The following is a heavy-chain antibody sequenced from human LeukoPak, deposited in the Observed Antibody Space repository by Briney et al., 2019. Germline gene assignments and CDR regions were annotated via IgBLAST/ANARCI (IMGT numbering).Heavy chain of an antibody. D-gene: IGHD6-19*01. CDR1: GFTFSSYA. J-gene: IGHJ1*01. CDR3: ATDPRDRGGWTGYSQH. Sequence: GGSLRLSCAASGFTFSSYAMSWVRQAPGKGLEWVAVISYDGSNKYYADSVKGRFTISRDNSKNTLYLQMNSLRGEDTAVYYCATDPRDRGGWTGYSQHWGQGTLVTVSS. V-gene: IGHV3-30*03. CDR2: ISYDGSNK.